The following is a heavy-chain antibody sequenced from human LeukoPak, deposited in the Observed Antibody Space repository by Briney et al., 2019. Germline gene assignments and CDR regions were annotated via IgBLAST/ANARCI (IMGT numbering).Heavy chain of an antibody. CDR3: AKDAPYSYYYGSGSYPFMDV. CDR2: ISGSGGST. D-gene: IGHD3-10*01. CDR1: GFTFSSYA. J-gene: IGHJ6*02. Sequence: GGSLRLSCAASGFTFSSYAMSWVRQAPGKELEWVSAISGSGGSTYYADSVKGRFTISRDNSKNTLYLQMNSLRAEDTAVYYCAKDAPYSYYYGSGSYPFMDVWGQGTTVNVSS. V-gene: IGHV3-23*01.